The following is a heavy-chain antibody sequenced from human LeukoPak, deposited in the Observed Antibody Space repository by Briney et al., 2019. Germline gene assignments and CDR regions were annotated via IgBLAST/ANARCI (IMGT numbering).Heavy chain of an antibody. CDR2: ISWNGGNI. V-gene: IGHV3-9*01. CDR3: TKDMGTGMTYYYGMNV. CDR1: GFTFDDYA. D-gene: IGHD1-1*01. Sequence: GGSLRLSCAASGFTFDDYAMHWVRQRPGKGLEWVSGISWNGGNIGYGDSVKGRFIISRDKAKNSLYLQMNSLRVGDTALYYCTKDMGTGMTYYYGMNVWGQGTTVTVSS. J-gene: IGHJ6*02.